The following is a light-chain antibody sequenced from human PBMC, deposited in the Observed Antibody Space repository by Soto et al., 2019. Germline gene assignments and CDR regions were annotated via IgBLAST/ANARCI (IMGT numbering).Light chain of an antibody. Sequence: IKVTQSPSSLSAYVGGVAPITCRASQSISRYLNWYQQKLGKAPKLLIYGASSLQSGVPSRFSGSGSGTDFTLTISSLQPEDFATYYCQQRYSSPPGFGQGTRLEIK. V-gene: IGKV1-39*01. CDR3: QQRYSSPPG. CDR1: QSISRY. J-gene: IGKJ5*01. CDR2: GAS.